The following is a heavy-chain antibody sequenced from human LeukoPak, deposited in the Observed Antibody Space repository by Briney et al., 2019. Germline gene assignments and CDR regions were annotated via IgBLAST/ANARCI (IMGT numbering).Heavy chain of an antibody. J-gene: IGHJ4*02. CDR2: IYGSGST. Sequence: PSQNLSLTCTVSGGSISSGGYYWSWIRQHPGKGLEWIGFIYGSGSTYYKSSLKSRATISVDTSKNQFSLKLTSVTAADTAVYYCARWGFTRYCSGGSCYGGDYWGQGTLVTVSS. D-gene: IGHD2-15*01. CDR1: GGSISSGGYY. V-gene: IGHV4-31*03. CDR3: ARWGFTRYCSGGSCYGGDY.